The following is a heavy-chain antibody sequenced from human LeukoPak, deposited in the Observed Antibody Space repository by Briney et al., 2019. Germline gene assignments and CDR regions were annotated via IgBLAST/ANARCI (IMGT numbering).Heavy chain of an antibody. D-gene: IGHD3-10*01. Sequence: MPSETLSLTCTVSGGSISSYYWSWIRQPPGKGLEWIGYIYYSGSTNYNPSLKSRVTISVDTSKNQFSLKLSSVTAADTAVYYCAREPYYYGSGSYSGFDYWGQGTLVTVSS. J-gene: IGHJ4*02. CDR3: AREPYYYGSGSYSGFDY. CDR1: GGSISSYY. V-gene: IGHV4-59*01. CDR2: IYYSGST.